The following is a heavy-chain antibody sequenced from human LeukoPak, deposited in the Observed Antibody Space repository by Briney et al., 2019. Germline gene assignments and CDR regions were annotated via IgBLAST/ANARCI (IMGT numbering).Heavy chain of an antibody. V-gene: IGHV4-34*01. D-gene: IGHD2-15*01. Sequence: SETLSLTCAVYGGSFSGYYWTWIRQPPGKGLEWIGEINHSGSANCNPSLKSRFTISVDTSKNQFSLKLSSVTAADTAVYYCARRGRGTGASCYDYWGQGTLVTVSS. CDR1: GGSFSGYY. J-gene: IGHJ4*02. CDR2: INHSGSA. CDR3: ARRGRGTGASCYDY.